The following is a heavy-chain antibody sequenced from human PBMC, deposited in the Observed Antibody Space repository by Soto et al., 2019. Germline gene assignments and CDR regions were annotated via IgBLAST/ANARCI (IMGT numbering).Heavy chain of an antibody. CDR3: ASFLPEYGMDV. V-gene: IGHV1-3*01. J-gene: IGHJ6*02. Sequence: ASVKVSCKASGYTFTGYYMHWVRQAPGQRLEWMGWINAGNGNTKYSQKFQGRVTITRDTSASTAYMELSSLRSEDTAVYYCASFLPEYGMDVWGQGTTVTVSS. CDR2: INAGNGNT. CDR1: GYTFTGYY.